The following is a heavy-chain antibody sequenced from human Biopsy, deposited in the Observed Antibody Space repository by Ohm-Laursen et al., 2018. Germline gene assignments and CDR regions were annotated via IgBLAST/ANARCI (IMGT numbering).Heavy chain of an antibody. D-gene: IGHD6-6*01. V-gene: IGHV4-59*12. CDR1: GFTFSSYG. J-gene: IGHJ4*02. CDR3: ARGEYSSSIFDH. CDR2: IYYSVMT. Sequence: LRLSCTASGFTFSSYGMSWVRQAPGKGLEWIGHIYYSVMTNYNPSLQSRVSISVDTSRNQVSLTLSSVTAADTAVYYCARGEYSSSIFDHWGQGTLVTVSS.